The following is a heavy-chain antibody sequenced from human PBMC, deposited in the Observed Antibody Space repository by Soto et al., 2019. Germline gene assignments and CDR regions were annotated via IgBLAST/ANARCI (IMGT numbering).Heavy chain of an antibody. J-gene: IGHJ4*02. CDR1: GYTFTSYG. CDR2: ISAYNGNT. D-gene: IGHD3-10*01. V-gene: IGHV1-18*01. Sequence: QVQLVQSGAEVKKPGASVKVSCKASGYTFTSYGISWVRQAPGQGLEWMGWISAYNGNTNYAQKLQGRVTMTTDTCTSTAYMDLRSLRSDDTAVYYCARDLTEPLWFGDGHFDYWGQGTLVSVSS. CDR3: ARDLTEPLWFGDGHFDY.